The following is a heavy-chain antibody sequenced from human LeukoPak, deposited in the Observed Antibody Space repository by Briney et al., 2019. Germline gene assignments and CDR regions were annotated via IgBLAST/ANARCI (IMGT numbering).Heavy chain of an antibody. J-gene: IGHJ4*02. Sequence: GGSLRLSCAASGFTFSSYGMRWVRQAPGKGLEWVAFIRYDGSNKYYADSVKGRFTISRDNSKNTLYLQMNSLRAEDTAVYYCATLDVGATVYWGQGTLVTVSS. CDR2: IRYDGSNK. V-gene: IGHV3-30*02. CDR3: ATLDVGATVY. D-gene: IGHD1-26*01. CDR1: GFTFSSYG.